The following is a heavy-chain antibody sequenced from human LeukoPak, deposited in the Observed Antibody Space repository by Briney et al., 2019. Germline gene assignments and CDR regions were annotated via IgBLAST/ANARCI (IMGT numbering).Heavy chain of an antibody. D-gene: IGHD1-1*01. V-gene: IGHV3-33*01. CDR2: IWYDGSNK. Sequence: SGGSLRLSCAASGFTFSSYGMHWVRQAPGKGLEWVAVIWYDGSNKYYADSVKGRFTISRDNSKNTLYLQMNSLRAEDTAVYYCARDRTTGDAFDIWGQGTMVTVSS. CDR1: GFTFSSYG. CDR3: ARDRTTGDAFDI. J-gene: IGHJ3*02.